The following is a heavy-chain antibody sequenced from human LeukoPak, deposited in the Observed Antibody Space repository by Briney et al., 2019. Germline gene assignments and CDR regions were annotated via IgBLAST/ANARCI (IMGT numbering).Heavy chain of an antibody. Sequence: GGSLRLSCAASGFTFSSYSMNWVRQAPGKGLEWVSYISSSSSTIYYADSVKGRFTISRDNAKNSLYLQMNSLRAEDTAVYYCAKVGRGRAAAVSWFDPWGQGTLVTVSS. V-gene: IGHV3-48*01. CDR3: AKVGRGRAAAVSWFDP. D-gene: IGHD6-13*01. CDR2: ISSSSSTI. J-gene: IGHJ5*02. CDR1: GFTFSSYS.